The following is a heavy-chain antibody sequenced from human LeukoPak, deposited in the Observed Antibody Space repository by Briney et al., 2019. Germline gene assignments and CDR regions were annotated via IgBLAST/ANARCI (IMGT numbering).Heavy chain of an antibody. V-gene: IGHV1-2*02. D-gene: IGHD2-2*01. CDR3: ARANFLYCSSSTCLFDY. J-gene: IGHJ4*02. CDR1: GYTFTDDY. Sequence: ASVKVSCKASGYTFTDDYMHWARQAPGQGFEWMGWINPNDGDTNYAQKFQGRVTMTRDTSISTAHMEVSRLRSDDTAVYYCARANFLYCSSSTCLFDYWGQGTLVTVSS. CDR2: INPNDGDT.